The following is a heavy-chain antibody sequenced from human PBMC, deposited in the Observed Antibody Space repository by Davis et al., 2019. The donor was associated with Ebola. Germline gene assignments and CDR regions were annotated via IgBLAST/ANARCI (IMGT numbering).Heavy chain of an antibody. CDR1: GFTFSSYAM. CDR3: ARGGITMIVVATDAFDI. J-gene: IGHJ3*02. V-gene: IGHV4/OR15-8*01. Sequence: ESLKISCAASGFTFSSYAMSWVRQPPGKGLEWIGEIYHSGSTNYNPSPKSRVTISVDKSKNQFSLKLSSVTAADTAVYYCARGGITMIVVATDAFDIWGQGTMVTVSS. D-gene: IGHD3-22*01. CDR2: IYHSGST.